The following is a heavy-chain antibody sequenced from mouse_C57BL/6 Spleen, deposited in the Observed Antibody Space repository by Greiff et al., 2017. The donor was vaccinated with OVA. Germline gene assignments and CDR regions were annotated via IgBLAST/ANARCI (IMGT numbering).Heavy chain of an antibody. Sequence: VQLQQSGAELVRPGTSVKVSCKASGYAFTNYLIEWVKQRPGQGLEWIGVINPGSGGTNYNEKFKGKATLTADKSSSTAYMQLSSLTSEDSAVYFCARTHKTPYYFDYWGQGTTLTVSS. CDR1: GYAFTNYL. CDR2: INPGSGGT. V-gene: IGHV1-54*01. CDR3: ARTHKTPYYFDY. J-gene: IGHJ2*01.